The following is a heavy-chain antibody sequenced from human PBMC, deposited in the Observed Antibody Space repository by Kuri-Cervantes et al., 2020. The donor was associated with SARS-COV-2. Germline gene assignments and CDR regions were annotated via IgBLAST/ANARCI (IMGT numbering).Heavy chain of an antibody. J-gene: IGHJ4*02. Sequence: SVKVSCKASGYTFTSYDINWVRQAPGQGLEWMGGIIPIFGTANYAQKFQGRVTITADKSTSTAYMELSSLRSEDTAVYYCARVPYDYFYLDYWAQGTLVTVSS. CDR1: GYTFTSYD. D-gene: IGHD2/OR15-2a*01. CDR2: IIPIFGTA. V-gene: IGHV1-69*06. CDR3: ARVPYDYFYLDY.